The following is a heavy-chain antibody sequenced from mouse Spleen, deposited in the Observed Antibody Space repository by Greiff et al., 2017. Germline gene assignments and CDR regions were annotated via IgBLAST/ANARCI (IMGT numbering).Heavy chain of an antibody. J-gene: IGHJ2*01. CDR1: GYAFSSSW. D-gene: IGHD1-2*01. CDR3: ARSLLRLRTFDY. V-gene: IGHV1-82*01. Sequence: QVQLKESGPELVKPGASVKISCKASGYAFSSSWMNWVKQRPGKGLEWIGRIYPGDGDTNYNGKFKGKATLTADKSSSTAYMQLSSLTSEDSAVYFCARSLLRLRTFDYWGQGTTLTVSS. CDR2: IYPGDGDT.